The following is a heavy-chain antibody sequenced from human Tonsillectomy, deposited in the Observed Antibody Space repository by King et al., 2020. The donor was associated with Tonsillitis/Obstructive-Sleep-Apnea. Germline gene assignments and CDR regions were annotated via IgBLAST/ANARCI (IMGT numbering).Heavy chain of an antibody. CDR3: ARVSSPPPDYYYYMDV. Sequence: VQLQESGPGLVKPSETLSLTCTVSGGSISSYYWSWIRQPPGKGLEWIGYIYYSGSTNYNPSLQSRVTISVDTSKNQFSLKLSSVTAADTAVYYCARVSSPPPDYYYYMDVWGKGTTVTVSS. CDR2: IYYSGST. D-gene: IGHD2/OR15-2a*01. CDR1: GGSISSYY. J-gene: IGHJ6*03. V-gene: IGHV4-59*01.